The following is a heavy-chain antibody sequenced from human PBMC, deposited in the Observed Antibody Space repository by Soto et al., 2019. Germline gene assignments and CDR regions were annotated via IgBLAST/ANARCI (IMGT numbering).Heavy chain of an antibody. CDR1: GFTFSSYA. Sequence: GSLRLSCAASGFTFSSYAMHWVRQAPGKGLEWVAVISYDGSNKYYADSVKGRFTISRDNSKNTLYLQMNSLRAEDTAVYYCARDHMYSSSSYYYYYYGMDVWGQGTTVTVSS. CDR2: ISYDGSNK. J-gene: IGHJ6*02. V-gene: IGHV3-30-3*01. CDR3: ARDHMYSSSSYYYYYYGMDV. D-gene: IGHD6-6*01.